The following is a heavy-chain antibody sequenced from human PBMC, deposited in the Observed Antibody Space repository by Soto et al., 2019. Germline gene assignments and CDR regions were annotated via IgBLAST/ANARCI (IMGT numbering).Heavy chain of an antibody. Sequence: SETLSLTCTVSGGSISSSSYYWGWIRQPPGKGLEWIGSIYYSGSTYYNPSLKSRVTISVDTSKNQFSLKLSSVTAADTAVYYCARRDKTWGHYYYGMDVWGQGTTVTVSS. CDR2: IYYSGST. J-gene: IGHJ6*02. V-gene: IGHV4-39*01. D-gene: IGHD3-16*01. CDR3: ARRDKTWGHYYYGMDV. CDR1: GGSISSSSYY.